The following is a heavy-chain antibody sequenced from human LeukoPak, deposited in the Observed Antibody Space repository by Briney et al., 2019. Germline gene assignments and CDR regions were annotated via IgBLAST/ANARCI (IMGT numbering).Heavy chain of an antibody. J-gene: IGHJ4*02. CDR2: ISSSGSTI. V-gene: IGHV3-11*04. D-gene: IGHD6-19*01. Sequence: GGSLRLSCAASGFTFSDYYMSWIRQAPGKGLEWVSYISSSGSTIYYADSVKGRFTISRDNAKNLLLLQMNSLRAEDTAVYYCARATDSSGWFTDFDYWGQGTLVSVSS. CDR3: ARATDSSGWFTDFDY. CDR1: GFTFSDYY.